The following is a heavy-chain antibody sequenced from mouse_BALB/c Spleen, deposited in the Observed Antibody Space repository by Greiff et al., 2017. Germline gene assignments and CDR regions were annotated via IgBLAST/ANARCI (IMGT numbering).Heavy chain of an antibody. CDR3: AKGYYGYGWFAY. CDR1: GYTFTSYW. D-gene: IGHD1-2*01. J-gene: IGHJ3*01. V-gene: IGHV1-80*01. Sequence: VQLQQSGDDLVKPGASVKLSCKASGYTFTSYWMNWVKQRPGQGLEWIGQIYPGDGDTNYNGKFKGKATLTADKSSSTAYMQLSSLTSEDSAVYFCAKGYYGYGWFAYWGQGTLVTVSA. CDR2: IYPGDGDT.